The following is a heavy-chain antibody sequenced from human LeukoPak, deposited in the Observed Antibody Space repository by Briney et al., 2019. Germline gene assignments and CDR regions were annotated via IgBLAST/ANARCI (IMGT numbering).Heavy chain of an antibody. D-gene: IGHD3-9*01. J-gene: IGHJ6*03. CDR1: GFTFSSYS. CDR3: ARVVGLRYFDWLSRDYYYYMDV. Sequence: GGSLRLSCAASGFTFSSYSMNWVRQAPGKGLEWVSSISSSSSYIYYADSVEGRFTISRDNAKNSLYLQMNSLRAEDTAVYYCARVVGLRYFDWLSRDYYYYMDVWGKGTTVTISS. CDR2: ISSSSSYI. V-gene: IGHV3-21*01.